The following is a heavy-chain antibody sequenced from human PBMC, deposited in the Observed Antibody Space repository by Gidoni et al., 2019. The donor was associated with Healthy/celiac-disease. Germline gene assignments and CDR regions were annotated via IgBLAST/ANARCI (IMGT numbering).Heavy chain of an antibody. Sequence: EVQLLESGGGLVQPGGSLRLSFAASGFTFSRYAMSWVRQAPGKGLEWVSAISGSGGSTYYADSVKGRFTISRDNSKNTLYLQMNSLRAEDTAVYYCAKDRGLWFGVYYFDYWGQGTLVTVSS. CDR2: ISGSGGST. CDR1: GFTFSRYA. CDR3: AKDRGLWFGVYYFDY. V-gene: IGHV3-23*01. D-gene: IGHD3-10*01. J-gene: IGHJ4*02.